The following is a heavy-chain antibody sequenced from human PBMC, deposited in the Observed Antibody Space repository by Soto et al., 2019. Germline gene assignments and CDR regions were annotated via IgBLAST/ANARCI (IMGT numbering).Heavy chain of an antibody. V-gene: IGHV2-5*02. J-gene: IGHJ6*02. D-gene: IGHD2-21*01. CDR3: VQSRCGGDCLQSYSSHSYYGLDV. Sequence: QITLKESGPTLVKPTQTLTLTCTFSGFSLSTTGVGVGWIRQPPGKALEWLALIYWDDDKRYNPSLKSRLTITKDTSKNQVVLTMTHMDPVDTATYYCVQSRCGGDCLQSYSSHSYYGLDVWGQGTTFTVSS. CDR2: IYWDDDK. CDR1: GFSLSTTGVG.